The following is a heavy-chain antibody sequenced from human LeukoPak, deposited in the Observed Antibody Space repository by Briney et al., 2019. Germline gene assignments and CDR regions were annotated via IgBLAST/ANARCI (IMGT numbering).Heavy chain of an antibody. CDR1: GFTFSNFG. Sequence: PGGSLRLSCSTSGFTFSNFGMNWVRQAPGKGLEWVSSISSNSGYIYYADSVKGRFTISRDNAKNSLSLHMSSLRADDTAVYYCARAKQMAAPAAINLDYWGQGTLVTVSS. J-gene: IGHJ4*02. CDR2: ISSNSGYI. D-gene: IGHD2-2*01. CDR3: ARAKQMAAPAAINLDY. V-gene: IGHV3-21*01.